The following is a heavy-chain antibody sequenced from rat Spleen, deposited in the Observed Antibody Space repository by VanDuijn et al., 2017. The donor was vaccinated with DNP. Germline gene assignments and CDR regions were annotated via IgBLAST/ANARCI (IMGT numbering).Heavy chain of an antibody. J-gene: IGHJ2*01. D-gene: IGHD3-8*01. CDR1: GFMFSNYW. Sequence: EVQLVESGGGPVQPGRSLKLSCVASGFMFSNYWMTWIRQAPGKGLEWVATIIYDGSRTYYRDSVKGRFTISRDNAKSTLYLQMDSLRSEDTATYYCTSNPHIRTAAPFDYWGQGAMVTVSS. V-gene: IGHV5-31*01. CDR2: IIYDGSRT. CDR3: TSNPHIRTAAPFDY.